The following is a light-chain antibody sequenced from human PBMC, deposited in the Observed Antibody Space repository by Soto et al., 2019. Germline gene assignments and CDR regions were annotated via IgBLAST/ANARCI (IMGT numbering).Light chain of an antibody. CDR2: DAS. CDR3: QQRTNGLT. J-gene: IGKJ4*01. V-gene: IGKV3-11*01. CDR1: QTVSRY. Sequence: IVLTQSPATLSLSPGERATLSCRASQTVSRYLAWYQQKPGQAPRLLIYDASKRATGIPARFSGSGFGTDFTRTISSLEHENFAVYYCQQRTNGLTFGGGTKVEIK.